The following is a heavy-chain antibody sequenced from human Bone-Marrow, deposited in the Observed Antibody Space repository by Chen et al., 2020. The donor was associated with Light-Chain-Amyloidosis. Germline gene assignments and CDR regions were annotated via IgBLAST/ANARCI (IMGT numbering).Heavy chain of an antibody. V-gene: IGHV5-51*01. Sequence: VKKPGEYLKISCKGSGYTFPNYWIGWVRQLPGKGLEWMGVIYPDDSDASYSPSFEGQVTISADKSITTAYLQWRSLKASDAAMYYCARRRDGYNFDYWGQGNLVTVSS. CDR1: GYTFPNYW. D-gene: IGHD5-12*01. CDR3: ARRRDGYNFDY. CDR2: IYPDDSDA. J-gene: IGHJ4*02.